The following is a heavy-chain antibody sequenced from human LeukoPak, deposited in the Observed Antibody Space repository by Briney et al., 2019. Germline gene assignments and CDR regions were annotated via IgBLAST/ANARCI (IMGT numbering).Heavy chain of an antibody. CDR3: ARRYSSGWYNY. V-gene: IGHV4-39*01. Sequence: SETLSLTCTVSGGPISSSGYFWAWIRQPPGKGLEWIGSVFYGGSTYYNPSLKSRVTMSVDTSKNQFSLNLSSVTAADTAVYYCARRYSSGWYNYWGQGTLVTVSS. CDR2: VFYGGST. CDR1: GGPISSSGYF. D-gene: IGHD6-19*01. J-gene: IGHJ4*02.